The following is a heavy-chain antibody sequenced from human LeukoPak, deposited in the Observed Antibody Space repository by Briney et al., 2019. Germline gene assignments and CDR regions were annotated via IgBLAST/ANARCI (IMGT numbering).Heavy chain of an antibody. D-gene: IGHD3-10*01. CDR1: GYTFTSYG. J-gene: IGHJ6*02. CDR3: ARDRGVRGVIIIRSSVDYGMDV. V-gene: IGHV1-18*01. Sequence: ASVKVSCKASGYTFTSYGISWVRQAPGQGLEWMGWISAYNGNTNYAQKLQGRVTMTTDTSTSTAYMELRSLRSDDTAVYYCARDRGVRGVIIIRSSVDYGMDVWGQGTTVTVSS. CDR2: ISAYNGNT.